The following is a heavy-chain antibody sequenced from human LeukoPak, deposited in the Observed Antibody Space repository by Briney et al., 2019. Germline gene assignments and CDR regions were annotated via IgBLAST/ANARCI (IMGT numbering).Heavy chain of an antibody. CDR3: ARDGKQWLGYNWFDP. Sequence: GGSMRLSCAASGFTFSSYDMHWVRQATGKGLEWVSAIGTAGDTYYPGSVKGRFTISRENAKNSLYLQMNSLRAEDTAVYYCARDGKQWLGYNWFDPWGQGTLVTVSS. J-gene: IGHJ5*02. CDR2: IGTAGDT. CDR1: GFTFSSYD. D-gene: IGHD6-19*01. V-gene: IGHV3-13*01.